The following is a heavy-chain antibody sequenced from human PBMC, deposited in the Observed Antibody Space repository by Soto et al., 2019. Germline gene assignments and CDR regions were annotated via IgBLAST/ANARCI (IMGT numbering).Heavy chain of an antibody. CDR2: IDWDDDK. CDR1: GFSLSSSGMC. J-gene: IGHJ4*02. CDR3: ARIRKVPGYSGCNYLAY. D-gene: IGHD5-12*01. V-gene: IGHV2-70*01. Sequence: SGPTLVNPTQTLTLTCTFSGFSLSSSGMCVSWIRQPPGKALEWLALIDWDDDKYYITSLKTRLTISKDTSKNQVVLTMTNMDRVDTATYYCARIRKVPGYSGCNYLAYWGQGTLVTVSS.